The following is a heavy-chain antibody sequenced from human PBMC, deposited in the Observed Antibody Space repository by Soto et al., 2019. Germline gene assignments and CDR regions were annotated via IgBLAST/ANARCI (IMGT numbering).Heavy chain of an antibody. CDR1: GGSISSSSYY. Sequence: SETLSLTCTVSGGSISSSSYYWGWIRQPPGKGLEWIGSIYYSGSTYYNPSLKSRVTISVDTSKNQFSLKLSSVTAADTAVYYCARHVNSAGYYYYYYMDVWGKGTTVT. CDR2: IYYSGST. J-gene: IGHJ6*03. V-gene: IGHV4-39*01. CDR3: ARHVNSAGYYYYYYMDV.